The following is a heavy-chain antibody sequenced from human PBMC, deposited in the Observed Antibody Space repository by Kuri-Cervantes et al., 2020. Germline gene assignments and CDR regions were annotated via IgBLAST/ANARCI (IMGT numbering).Heavy chain of an antibody. Sequence: SSPTLVKPTQTLTLTCIFSGFSPSTSGVGVGWIRQPPGKALEWLALIYWDDDKRYSPSLKSRLTITKDTSKNQVVLTMTNMDPVDTGTYYCARTYYYGSGEINDAFEIWGQGTMVTVSS. CDR3: ARTYYYGSGEINDAFEI. D-gene: IGHD3-10*01. CDR1: GFSPSTSGVG. CDR2: IYWDDDK. V-gene: IGHV2-5*02. J-gene: IGHJ3*02.